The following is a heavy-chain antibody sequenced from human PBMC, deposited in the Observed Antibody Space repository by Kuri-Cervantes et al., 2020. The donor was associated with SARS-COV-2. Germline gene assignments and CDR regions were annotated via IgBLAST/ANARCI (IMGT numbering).Heavy chain of an antibody. J-gene: IGHJ4*02. Sequence: GSLRLSCTVSGGSVSSGSYYWSWIRQPPGKGLEWIGYIYYSGSTNYNPSLKSRVTISVDTSKNQFSLKLSSVTAADTAVYYCAREGPYGSGSYFDYWGQGTLVTVSS. CDR1: GGSVSSGSYY. D-gene: IGHD3-10*01. CDR2: IYYSGST. V-gene: IGHV4-61*01. CDR3: AREGPYGSGSYFDY.